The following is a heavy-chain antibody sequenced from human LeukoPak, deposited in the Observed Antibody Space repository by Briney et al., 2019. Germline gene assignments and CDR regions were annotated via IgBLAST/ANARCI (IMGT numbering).Heavy chain of an antibody. CDR1: GYTFTGYY. J-gene: IGHJ4*02. CDR3: ARGIAARRFDY. Sequence: ASVKVSCKASGYTFTGYYMHWVRQAPGQGLEWMGWINPNRGGTNYAQKFQGRVTMTRDTSISTAYMELSRLRSDDTAVYYCARGIAARRFDYWGQGTLVTVSS. D-gene: IGHD6-6*01. CDR2: INPNRGGT. V-gene: IGHV1-2*02.